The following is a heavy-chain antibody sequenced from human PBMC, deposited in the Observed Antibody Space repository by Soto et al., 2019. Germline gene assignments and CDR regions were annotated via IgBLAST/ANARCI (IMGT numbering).Heavy chain of an antibody. V-gene: IGHV1-69*01. J-gene: IGHJ6*02. CDR1: GGTFSSYA. CDR3: ARAPGGYCNGGSRYSGQYGMDV. Sequence: QVQLVQSGAEVKKPGSSVKVSCKASGGTFSSYAISWVRQAPGQGLEWMGGIIPIFGTANYAQKFQGRVTITADESTSTAYMELSSLGSEDTAVYYCARAPGGYCNGGSRYSGQYGMDVWGQGTTVTVSS. CDR2: IIPIFGTA. D-gene: IGHD2-15*01.